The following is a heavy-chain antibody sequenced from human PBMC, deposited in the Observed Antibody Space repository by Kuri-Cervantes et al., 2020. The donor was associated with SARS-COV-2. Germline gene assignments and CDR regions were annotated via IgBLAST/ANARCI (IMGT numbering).Heavy chain of an antibody. J-gene: IGHJ6*03. V-gene: IGHV1-2*02. D-gene: IGHD2-2*01. CDR3: ARVGPALYCSSTSCYSRNYYYYMDV. CDR1: GYTFTGYY. CDR2: INPNSGGT. Sequence: ASVKVSCKASGYTFTGYYMHWVRQAPGQGLEWMGWINPNSGGTNYAQKFQGRVTMTRDTSISTAYMELSSLRSEDTAVYYCARVGPALYCSSTSCYSRNYYYYMDVWGKGITVTVSS.